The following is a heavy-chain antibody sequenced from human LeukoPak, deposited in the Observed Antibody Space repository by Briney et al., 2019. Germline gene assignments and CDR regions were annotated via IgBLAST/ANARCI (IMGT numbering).Heavy chain of an antibody. V-gene: IGHV4-34*01. J-gene: IGHJ6*03. CDR2: INHSGST. D-gene: IGHD5-18*01. CDR1: GGSFSGYY. Sequence: SETLSLTCAVYGGSFSGYYWSWIRQPPGKGLEWIGEINHSGSTNYNPSLKSRVTISVDTSKNQFSLKLSSVTAADTAVYYCARQGYSYGSYYYYMDVWGKGTTVTVSS. CDR3: ARQGYSYGSYYYYMDV.